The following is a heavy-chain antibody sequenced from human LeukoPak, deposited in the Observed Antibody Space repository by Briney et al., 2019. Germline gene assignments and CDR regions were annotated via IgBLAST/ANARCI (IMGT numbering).Heavy chain of an antibody. Sequence: PGGSLRLSCVGSGFTFNSHHMNWVRQAPGKGLEWVSYISRGSSAIYYADSVKGRFTISRDNAKNSLYLQMNSLRAEDTAVYYCARTFITGTSGDFDYWGQGTLVTVSS. V-gene: IGHV3-48*04. J-gene: IGHJ4*02. D-gene: IGHD1-20*01. CDR3: ARTFITGTSGDFDY. CDR2: ISRGSSAI. CDR1: GFTFNSHH.